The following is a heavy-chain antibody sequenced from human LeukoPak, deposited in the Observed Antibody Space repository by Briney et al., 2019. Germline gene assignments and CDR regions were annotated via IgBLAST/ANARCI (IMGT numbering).Heavy chain of an antibody. CDR2: ISSRAITI. CDR3: ARQLVGGVNGYDF. J-gene: IGHJ4*02. CDR1: GFSFSSYE. V-gene: IGHV3-48*03. Sequence: PGGSLRFSCAASGFSFSSYEMNWVRQAPGKGLEWVSYISSRAITIYYADSVKGRFTISRDNAKNSLYLQMNSLRAEDTAVYHCARQLVGGVNGYDFWGQGTLVTVSS. D-gene: IGHD3-10*01.